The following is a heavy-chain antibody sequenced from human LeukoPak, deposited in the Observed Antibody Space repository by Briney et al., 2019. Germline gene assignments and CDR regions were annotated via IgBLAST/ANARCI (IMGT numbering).Heavy chain of an antibody. CDR1: GYTFTGYY. D-gene: IGHD6-6*01. V-gene: IGHV1-2*02. Sequence: VASVKVSCKASGYTFTGYYMHWVRQAPGQGVEWMGWINPNTGGTNYAQNFQGRVTMTRDTSISTAYMELSGLRSDDTAVYYCASYPRYSSSPPFDFWGQGTLVTVSS. CDR2: INPNTGGT. J-gene: IGHJ5*01. CDR3: ASYPRYSSSPPFDF.